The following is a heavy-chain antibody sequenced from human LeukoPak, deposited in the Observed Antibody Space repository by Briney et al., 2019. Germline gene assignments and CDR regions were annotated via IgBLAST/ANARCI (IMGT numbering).Heavy chain of an antibody. J-gene: IGHJ3*01. Sequence: GGSLRLSCAASGFTFSSYDMNWVRQAPGKGLEWVSYISSSSSYIYYADSVKGRFTISRDNAKNSLYLQMNSVRAEDTAVYYCARVDAFDLWGQGTMVTVSS. V-gene: IGHV3-21*01. CDR3: ARVDAFDL. CDR2: ISSSSSYI. CDR1: GFTFSSYD.